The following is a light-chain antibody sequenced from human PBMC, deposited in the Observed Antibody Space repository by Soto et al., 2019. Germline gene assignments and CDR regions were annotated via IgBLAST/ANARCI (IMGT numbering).Light chain of an antibody. Sequence: TLSFRASQSVSSNLAWYQQKPGQAPRLLIYGASTRATGIPDRFSGSGSGTDFTLTISRLEPEDFAVYYCQQYGSSGTFGQGTKVDIK. J-gene: IGKJ1*01. CDR2: GAS. CDR1: QSVSSN. CDR3: QQYGSSGT. V-gene: IGKV3-20*01.